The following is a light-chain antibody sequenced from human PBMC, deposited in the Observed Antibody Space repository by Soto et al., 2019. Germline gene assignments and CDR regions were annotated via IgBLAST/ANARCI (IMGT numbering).Light chain of an antibody. CDR3: CSYAGTYTL. V-gene: IGLV2-11*01. Sequence: QSALTQPRSVSGSPGQSVTISCTGTSSDIGAYDFVSWYQQHPGKAPKLMVYDVNKRPSGIPDRFSGSKSGNTASLTISGLHADDEADYYCCSYAGTYTLFGGGTKLTVL. J-gene: IGLJ2*01. CDR1: SSDIGAYDF. CDR2: DVN.